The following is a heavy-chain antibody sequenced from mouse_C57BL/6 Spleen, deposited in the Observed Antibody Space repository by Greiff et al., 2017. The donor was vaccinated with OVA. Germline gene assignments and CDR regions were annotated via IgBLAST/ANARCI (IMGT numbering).Heavy chain of an antibody. J-gene: IGHJ1*03. CDR3: ARSDYGSSYEWYFDV. D-gene: IGHD1-1*01. Sequence: LQESDAELVKPGASVKISCKVSGYTFTDHTIHWMKQRPEQGLEWIGYIYPRDGSTKYNEKFKGKATLTADKSSSTAYMQLNSLTSEDSAVYFCARSDYGSSYEWYFDVWGTGTTVTVSS. CDR2: IYPRDGST. V-gene: IGHV1-78*01. CDR1: GYTFTDHT.